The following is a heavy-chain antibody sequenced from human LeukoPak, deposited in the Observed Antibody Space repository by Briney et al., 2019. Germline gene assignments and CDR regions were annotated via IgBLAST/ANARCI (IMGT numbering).Heavy chain of an antibody. D-gene: IGHD1-26*01. CDR1: GASISSNY. CDR2: VYPSGST. CDR3: ARAGGSWQFDY. J-gene: IGHJ4*02. Sequence: SETLSLTCTVSGASISSNYWSWIRQPPGKGLEWIGYVYPSGSTNYNPSLKSRVTISVDTSKNQFSPKLSSVTTADTAVYYCARAGGSWQFDYWGQGTLVTVSS. V-gene: IGHV4-59*01.